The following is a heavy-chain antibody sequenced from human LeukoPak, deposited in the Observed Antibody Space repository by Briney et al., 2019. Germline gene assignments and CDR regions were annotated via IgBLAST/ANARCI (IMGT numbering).Heavy chain of an antibody. CDR3: ARHYGP. CDR1: GGSVSTNGYY. J-gene: IGHJ5*02. D-gene: IGHD3-10*01. V-gene: IGHV4-39*01. Sequence: SETLSLTCTVSGGSVSTNGYYWGWIRQPPGKGLEWIGSIYYSGSAYSTPSLKSRAIVSIDTSKNLFSLKLSSVTAADTAVYYCARHYGPWGQGTLVTVSS. CDR2: IYYSGSA.